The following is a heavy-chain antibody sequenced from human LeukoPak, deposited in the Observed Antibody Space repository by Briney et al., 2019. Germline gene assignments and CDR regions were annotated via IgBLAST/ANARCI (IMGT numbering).Heavy chain of an antibody. V-gene: IGHV4-59*11. Sequence: PSETLSLTCTVSGGSISSHCWSWIRQPPGKGLEWIGYIYYSGSTNYNPSLKSRVTISVDTSKNQFSLKLSSVTAADTAVYYCARTRPADGGYIYWFDPWGQGTLVTVSS. J-gene: IGHJ5*02. CDR2: IYYSGST. CDR3: ARTRPADGGYIYWFDP. D-gene: IGHD5-24*01. CDR1: GGSISSHC.